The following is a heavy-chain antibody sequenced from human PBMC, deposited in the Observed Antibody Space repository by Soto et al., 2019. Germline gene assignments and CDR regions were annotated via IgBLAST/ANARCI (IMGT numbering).Heavy chain of an antibody. CDR3: ATSRSFDY. CDR2: INSDGSST. V-gene: IGHV3-74*01. J-gene: IGHJ4*02. CDR1: GFTFSCYW. Sequence: EVQLVESGGGLVQPGGSLRLTCAASGFTFSCYWMHWVRQVPGKGLVWVSRINSDGSSTSYADSVKGRFTISRDNAKNTLYLQMNGLTGEDTGVYYCATSRSFDYWGQGSLVIVSS.